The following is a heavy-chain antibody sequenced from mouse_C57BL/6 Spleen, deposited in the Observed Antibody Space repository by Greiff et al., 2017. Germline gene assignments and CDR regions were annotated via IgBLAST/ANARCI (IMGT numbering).Heavy chain of an antibody. CDR2: IYWDDDK. CDR1: GFSLSTSGMG. CDR3: ARRVDDGYSYYARDY. V-gene: IGHV8-12*01. J-gene: IGHJ4*01. Sequence: QVTLKESGPGILQSSQTLSLTCSFSGFSLSTSGMGVSWIRQPSGKGLEWLAHIYWDDDKRYNPFLKSRLTISKDTSRNQVFLKITSVDTADTATYYGARRVDDGYSYYARDYWGQGTSVTVSS. D-gene: IGHD2-3*01.